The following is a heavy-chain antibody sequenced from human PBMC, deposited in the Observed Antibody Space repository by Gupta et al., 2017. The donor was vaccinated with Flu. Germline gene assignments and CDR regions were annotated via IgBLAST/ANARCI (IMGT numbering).Heavy chain of an antibody. V-gene: IGHV3-15*01. CDR2: IKSKTDGGTT. D-gene: IGHD1-26*01. CDR3: NYTFTGSYYPGGKYYGIGD. J-gene: IGHJ6*02. CDR1: AFTFSNAW. Sequence: VQLVQSRGGLVQPWWSLRLSCAASAFTFSNAWMGWVRQAPGKGLEWVGRIKSKTDGGTTDYAASVKGRFTISRDDSKNALYLQTNSLKTEDAAVYYCNYTFTGSYYPGGKYYGIGDWGQGTTVTVYS.